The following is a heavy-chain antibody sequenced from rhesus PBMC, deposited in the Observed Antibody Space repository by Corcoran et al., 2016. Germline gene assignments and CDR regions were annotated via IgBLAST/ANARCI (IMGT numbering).Heavy chain of an antibody. CDR1: GYSISSGYY. J-gene: IGHJ5-2*02. CDR2: ISGSSGST. D-gene: IGHD2-39*02. Sequence: QVQLQESGPGLVKPSETLSLTCAVSGYSISSGYYWGWIRQPPGKGLEYIGYISGSSGSTSYNPSLKSRVTISKDTSKNQFSLKLSSVTAADTAVYYCARALCSGGVCYNSLDVWGRGVLVTVSS. V-gene: IGHV4-99*02. CDR3: ARALCSGGVCYNSLDV.